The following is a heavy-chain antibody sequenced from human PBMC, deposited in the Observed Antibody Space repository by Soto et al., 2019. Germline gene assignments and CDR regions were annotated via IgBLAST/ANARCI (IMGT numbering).Heavy chain of an antibody. Sequence: KPSETLSLTCTVSGGSISSSSYYWGWIRQPPGKGLEWIGSIYYSGSTYYNPSLKSRVTISVGTSKNQFSLKLSSVTAADTAVYYCARGGDYDGTFDYWGQGTLVTVSS. CDR1: GGSISSSSYY. D-gene: IGHD4-17*01. V-gene: IGHV4-39*07. CDR3: ARGGDYDGTFDY. CDR2: IYYSGST. J-gene: IGHJ4*02.